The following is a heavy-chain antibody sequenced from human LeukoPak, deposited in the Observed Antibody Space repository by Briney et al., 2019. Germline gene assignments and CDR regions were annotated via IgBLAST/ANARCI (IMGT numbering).Heavy chain of an antibody. Sequence: ASVKVSCKASGGTFSSYAISWVRQAPRQGLEWMGGIIPIFGTANYAQKFQGRVTITADESTSTAYMELSSLRSEDTAVYYCARGSTIFGVVIKRYYYYYYMDVWGKGTTVTVSS. CDR3: ARGSTIFGVVIKRYYYYYYMDV. CDR1: GGTFSSYA. J-gene: IGHJ6*03. V-gene: IGHV1-69*13. CDR2: IIPIFGTA. D-gene: IGHD3-3*01.